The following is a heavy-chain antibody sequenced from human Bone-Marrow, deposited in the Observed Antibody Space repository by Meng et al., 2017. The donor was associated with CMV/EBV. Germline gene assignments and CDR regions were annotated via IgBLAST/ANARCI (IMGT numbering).Heavy chain of an antibody. Sequence: KVSCKGSGYSFTSYWIGWVRQMPGKGLEWMGIIYPGDSDTRYSPSFQGQVTISADKSISTAYPQWSSLKASDTAMYYCARRVDTLFDYWGQGTLVTVSS. J-gene: IGHJ4*02. CDR1: GYSFTSYW. D-gene: IGHD5-18*01. CDR3: ARRVDTLFDY. V-gene: IGHV5-51*01. CDR2: IYPGDSDT.